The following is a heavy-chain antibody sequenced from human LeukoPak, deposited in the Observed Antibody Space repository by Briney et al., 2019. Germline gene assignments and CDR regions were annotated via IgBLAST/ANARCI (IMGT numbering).Heavy chain of an antibody. D-gene: IGHD6-19*01. J-gene: IGHJ5*02. Sequence: GASVKVSCKASGYTFTSYGISWVRQAPGQGLEWMGWISAYNGNTNYAQKLQGRVTMTTDTSTSTAYMELRSLRSDDTAVYYCASMTWNVRAVAGTGGWFDPWGQGTLVTVSS. V-gene: IGHV1-18*01. CDR2: ISAYNGNT. CDR3: ASMTWNVRAVAGTGGWFDP. CDR1: GYTFTSYG.